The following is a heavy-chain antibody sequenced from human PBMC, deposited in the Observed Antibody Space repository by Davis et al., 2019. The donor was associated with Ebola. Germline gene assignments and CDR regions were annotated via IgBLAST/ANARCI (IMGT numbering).Heavy chain of an antibody. Sequence: GESLKISCAASGFTFSSYSMNWVRQAPGKGLEWVSSISSSSSYIYYADSVKGRFTISRDNAKNSLYLQMNSLRSEDTAVYYCARERARGFDYWGQGTLVTVSS. V-gene: IGHV3-21*04. CDR3: ARERARGFDY. D-gene: IGHD3-10*01. CDR2: ISSSSSYI. J-gene: IGHJ4*02. CDR1: GFTFSSYS.